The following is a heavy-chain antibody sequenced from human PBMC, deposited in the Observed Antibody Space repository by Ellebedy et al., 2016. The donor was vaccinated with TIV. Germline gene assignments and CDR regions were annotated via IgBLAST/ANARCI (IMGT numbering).Heavy chain of an antibody. CDR1: GYTLTELS. V-gene: IGHV1-24*01. J-gene: IGHJ4*02. Sequence: ASVKVSXKVSGYTLTELSMHWVRQAPGKGLEWMGGFDPEDGETIYAQKFQGRVTMTEDTSTDTAYMELSSLRSEDTAVYYCATRYCSGGSCPSNFDYWGQGTLVTVSS. CDR2: FDPEDGET. D-gene: IGHD2-15*01. CDR3: ATRYCSGGSCPSNFDY.